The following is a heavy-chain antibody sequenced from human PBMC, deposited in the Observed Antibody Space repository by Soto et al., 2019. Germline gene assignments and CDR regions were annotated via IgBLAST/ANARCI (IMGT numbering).Heavy chain of an antibody. J-gene: IGHJ6*02. CDR1: GFTFSSYG. CDR3: ARLPRVDTAMVRSSDYYYGMDV. V-gene: IGHV3-33*01. Sequence: GSLRLSCAASGFTFSSYGMHWVRQAPGKGLEWVAVIWYDGSNKYYADSVKGRFTISRDNSKNTLYLQMNSLRAEDTAVYYCARLPRVDTAMVRSSDYYYGMDVWGQGTTVTVSS. D-gene: IGHD5-18*01. CDR2: IWYDGSNK.